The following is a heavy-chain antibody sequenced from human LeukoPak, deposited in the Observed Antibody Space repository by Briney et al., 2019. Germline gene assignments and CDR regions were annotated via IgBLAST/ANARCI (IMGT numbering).Heavy chain of an antibody. Sequence: SVKVSCKASGGTFSSYAISWVRQAPGQGLEWMGGIIPIFGTANYAKKFQGRVTITTDESTSTAYMELSSLRSEDTAVYYCAKNYYGSGSYSPDYWGQGTLVTVSS. CDR3: AKNYYGSGSYSPDY. CDR1: GGTFSSYA. CDR2: IIPIFGTA. J-gene: IGHJ4*02. V-gene: IGHV1-69*05. D-gene: IGHD3-10*01.